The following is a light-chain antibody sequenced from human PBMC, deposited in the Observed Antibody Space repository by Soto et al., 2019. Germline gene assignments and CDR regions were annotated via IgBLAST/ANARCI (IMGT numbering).Light chain of an antibody. CDR3: SSYTGTNVI. J-gene: IGLJ2*01. Sequence: QSALTQPPSASGSPGQSVTISCTGTLSDVGGQNLVSWYRQDPGKAPKLIIYDVNQRPSGVPDRFSGSKSGSTASLTVSGLPAEDEANYYCSSYTGTNVIFGGGTQLTVL. CDR1: LSDVGGQNL. V-gene: IGLV2-8*01. CDR2: DVN.